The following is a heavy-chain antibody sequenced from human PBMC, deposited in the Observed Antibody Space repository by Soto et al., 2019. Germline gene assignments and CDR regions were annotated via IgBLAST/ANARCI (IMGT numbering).Heavy chain of an antibody. V-gene: IGHV3-73*01. D-gene: IGHD3-3*01. CDR3: TPIFGVVTA. CDR2: IRSKANSYAT. J-gene: IGHJ5*02. CDR1: GFTFSGSA. Sequence: GGSLRLSCAASGFTFSGSAMHWVRQASGKGLEWVGRIRSKANSYATGYAASVKGRFTISRDDSKNMAYLQMNSLKTEDTAVYYCTPIFGVVTAWGQGTLVTVSS.